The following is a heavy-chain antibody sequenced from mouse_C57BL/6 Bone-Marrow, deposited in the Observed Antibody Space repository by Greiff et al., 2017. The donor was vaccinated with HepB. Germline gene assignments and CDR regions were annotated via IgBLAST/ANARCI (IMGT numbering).Heavy chain of an antibody. CDR1: GYTFTSYW. Sequence: VQLQQPGAELVKPGASVKMSCKASGYTFTSYWITWVKQRPGQGLEWIGDIYPGSGSTNYHEKFKSKAPLTVDTSSSTAYMQLSSLTSEDSAVYYCAGSSYGYYAMDYWGQGTSVTVSS. CDR3: AGSSYGYYAMDY. D-gene: IGHD1-1*01. CDR2: IYPGSGST. J-gene: IGHJ4*01. V-gene: IGHV1-55*01.